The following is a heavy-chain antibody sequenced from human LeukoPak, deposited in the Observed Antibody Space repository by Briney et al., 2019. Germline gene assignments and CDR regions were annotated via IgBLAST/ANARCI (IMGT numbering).Heavy chain of an antibody. D-gene: IGHD3-10*01. CDR1: GYTFTSYA. CDR3: ARDYYGPGSYYDVGFDP. J-gene: IGHJ5*02. CDR2: INAGNGNT. V-gene: IGHV1-3*01. Sequence: ASVKVSCKDSGYTFTSYAMHWVRQAPGQRLEWMGWINAGNGNTKYSQKFQGRVTITRDTSASTAYMELSSLRSEDTAVYYCARDYYGPGSYYDVGFDPWGQGTLVTVSS.